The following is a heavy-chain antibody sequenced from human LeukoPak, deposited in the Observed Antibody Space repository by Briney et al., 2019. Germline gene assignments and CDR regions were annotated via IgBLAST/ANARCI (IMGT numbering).Heavy chain of an antibody. CDR1: GDSVSSNSAA. V-gene: IGHV6-1*01. CDR3: ARFRWQYFDY. Sequence: SQTLSLTCAISGDSVSSNSAAWNWISQSPSKGLEWLGRTYYRSNWYNDYAVSVKSRITINPDTPKNQFSLQLNSVTPGDTAVYYCARFRWQYFDYWGQGTLVTVSP. J-gene: IGHJ4*02. CDR2: TYYRSNWYN. D-gene: IGHD6-13*01.